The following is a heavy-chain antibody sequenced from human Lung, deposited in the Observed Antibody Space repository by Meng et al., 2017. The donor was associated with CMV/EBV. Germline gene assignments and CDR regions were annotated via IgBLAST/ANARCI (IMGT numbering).Heavy chain of an antibody. CDR2: IHYSGST. CDR3: ARGHTNSGSFVGYYAMDV. Sequence: SETLSLTCTVSGASISSYYWSWIRQPPGRGLEWIGNIHYSGSTNYNPSLRGRVTMSVATYEDQFSLRLNSVTAADTAVYYCARGHTNSGSFVGYYAMDVWGQGATVTVSS. V-gene: IGHV4-59*01. J-gene: IGHJ6*02. CDR1: GASISSYY. D-gene: IGHD1-26*01.